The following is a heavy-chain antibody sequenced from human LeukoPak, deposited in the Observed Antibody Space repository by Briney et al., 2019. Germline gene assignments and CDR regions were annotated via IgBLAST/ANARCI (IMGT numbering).Heavy chain of an antibody. CDR3: ARRVVSTVVRGDYFDY. V-gene: IGHV4-39*01. D-gene: IGHD3-10*01. J-gene: IGHJ4*02. Sequence: PSETLSLTCTVSGDSISRTNFYWGWIRQPPGKGLEWIGSIYYGGSTYYNPSLKSRVTISVDMSKKQFSLKLSSVTAADTAVYYCARRVVSTVVRGDYFDYWGQGTLVTVSS. CDR1: GDSISRTNFY. CDR2: IYYGGST.